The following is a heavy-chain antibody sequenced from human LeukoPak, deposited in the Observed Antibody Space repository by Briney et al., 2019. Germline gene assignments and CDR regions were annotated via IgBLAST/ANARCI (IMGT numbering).Heavy chain of an antibody. CDR3: ARQDSSGWYGDYYYYMDV. CDR2: IYYSGST. D-gene: IGHD6-19*01. Sequence: SETLSLTCTVSGGSISSSSYYWGWIRQPPGEGLEWIGSIYYSGSTYYNPSLKSRVTISVDTSKNQFSLKLSSVTAADTAVYYCARQDSSGWYGDYYYYMDVWGKGTTVTVSS. V-gene: IGHV4-39*01. CDR1: GGSISSSSYY. J-gene: IGHJ6*03.